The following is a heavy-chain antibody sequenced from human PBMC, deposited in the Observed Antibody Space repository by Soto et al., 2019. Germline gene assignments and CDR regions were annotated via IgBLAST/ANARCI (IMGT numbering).Heavy chain of an antibody. CDR1: GYTFTGYY. CDR3: ARLWELLNYYYGMDV. V-gene: IGHV1-2*02. CDR2: INPNSGGT. J-gene: IGHJ6*02. D-gene: IGHD1-26*01. Sequence: ALVKVSCKASGYTFTGYYMHWVRQAPGQGLEWMGWINPNSGGTNYAQKFQGRVTMTRDTSISTAYMELSRLRSDDTAVYYCARLWELLNYYYGMDVWGQGTTVTVSS.